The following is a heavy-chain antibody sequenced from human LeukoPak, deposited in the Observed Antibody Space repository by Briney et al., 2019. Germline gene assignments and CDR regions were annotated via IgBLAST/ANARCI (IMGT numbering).Heavy chain of an antibody. Sequence: SVKVSCKASGGTFSSYAISWVRQAPGHGRGWMGGIIPIFGTANYAQKFQGRVTITADESTSTAYLELSSLRSEDTAVYSCARGGYGSGRELKYYYSYYGMDVWGNGTTVTVSS. J-gene: IGHJ6*04. CDR3: ARGGYGSGRELKYYYSYYGMDV. D-gene: IGHD3-10*01. CDR1: GGTFSSYA. CDR2: IIPIFGTA. V-gene: IGHV1-69*13.